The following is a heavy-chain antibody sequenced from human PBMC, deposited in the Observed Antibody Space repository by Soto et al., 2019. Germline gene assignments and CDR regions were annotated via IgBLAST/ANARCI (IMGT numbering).Heavy chain of an antibody. J-gene: IGHJ2*01. CDR3: ARDYRIAARRGFWYFDL. Sequence: GASVKVSCKASGYTFTSYGISWVRQAPGQGLEWMGWISAYNGNTNYAQKLQGRVTMTTDTSTSTAYMELRSLRSDDTAVYYCARDYRIAARRGFWYFDLWGRGTLVTVSS. D-gene: IGHD6-6*01. CDR1: GYTFTSYG. V-gene: IGHV1-18*04. CDR2: ISAYNGNT.